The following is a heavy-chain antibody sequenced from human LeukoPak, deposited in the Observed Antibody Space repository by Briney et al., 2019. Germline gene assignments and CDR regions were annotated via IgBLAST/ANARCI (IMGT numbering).Heavy chain of an antibody. CDR2: IKQDGSER. CDR1: GFTISSYW. Sequence: QTGGSLRLSCGATGFTISSYWMHWVRQAPGKGLEWVANIKQDGSERYYVDSVKGRFTISRDNAKNSLYLQMNSLRAEDTAVYYCARVGAAYYDFWSGTPNWFDPWGQGTLVTVSS. V-gene: IGHV3-7*03. J-gene: IGHJ5*02. CDR3: ARVGAAYYDFWSGTPNWFDP. D-gene: IGHD3-3*01.